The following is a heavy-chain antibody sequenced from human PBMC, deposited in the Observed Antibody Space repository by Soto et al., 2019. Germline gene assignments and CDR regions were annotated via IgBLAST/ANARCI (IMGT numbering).Heavy chain of an antibody. Sequence: SQTLSLTCAISGDSVSSNSAALNWSMQSPSRGLEWLGRTYYRSKWYNDYAVSVKSRITINPDTSKNQFSLQLNSVTPEDTAVYYCARDRPTRTTHNSSSFPNGFDYWGQGTLVTVSS. CDR1: GDSVSSNSAA. CDR3: ARDRPTRTTHNSSSFPNGFDY. J-gene: IGHJ4*02. CDR2: TYYRSKWYN. V-gene: IGHV6-1*01. D-gene: IGHD6-6*01.